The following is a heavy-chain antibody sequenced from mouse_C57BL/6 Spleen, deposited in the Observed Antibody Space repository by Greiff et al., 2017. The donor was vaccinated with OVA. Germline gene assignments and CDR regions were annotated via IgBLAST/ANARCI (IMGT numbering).Heavy chain of an antibody. CDR1: GYPFTSYW. J-gene: IGHJ3*01. Sequence: QVQLKESGAELVRPGSSVKLSCKASGYPFTSYWMHWVKQRPIQGLEWIGNIDPSDSETHYNQKFKDKATLTVDKSSSTAYMQLSSLTSEDSAVYYCASGPYDYERAYWGQGTLVTVSA. V-gene: IGHV1-52*01. CDR2: IDPSDSET. CDR3: ASGPYDYERAY. D-gene: IGHD2-4*01.